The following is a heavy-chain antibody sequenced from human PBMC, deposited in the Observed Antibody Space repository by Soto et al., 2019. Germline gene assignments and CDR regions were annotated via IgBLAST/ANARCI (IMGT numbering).Heavy chain of an antibody. CDR3: ARQGFGELHGLVDV. CDR1: GGPMNNYY. D-gene: IGHD3-10*01. CDR2: MGYNGFT. Sequence: LCGGPMNNYYCSWFRQPRGQGLEWIGYMGYNGFTRYNPSLRSRVAISLDTAKNQFSLNLSSVTAADTALYYCARQGFGELHGLVDVWGQGITVTVSS. J-gene: IGHJ6*02. V-gene: IGHV4-59*08.